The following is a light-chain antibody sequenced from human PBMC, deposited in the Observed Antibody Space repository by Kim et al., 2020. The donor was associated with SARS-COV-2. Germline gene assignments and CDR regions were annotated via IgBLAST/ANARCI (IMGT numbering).Light chain of an antibody. Sequence: SPGERATLSCRASQSVSSNYLAWYQQRPGQAPRVLIYGASSRATGIPDRFSGSGSGTDFTLTISRLETEDFAVYYCQQYDSSSITFGQGTRLEIK. CDR2: GAS. CDR3: QQYDSSSIT. CDR1: QSVSSNY. V-gene: IGKV3-20*01. J-gene: IGKJ5*01.